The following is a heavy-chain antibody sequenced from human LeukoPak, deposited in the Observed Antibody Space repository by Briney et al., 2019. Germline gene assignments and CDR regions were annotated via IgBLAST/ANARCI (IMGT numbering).Heavy chain of an antibody. D-gene: IGHD2-2*01. CDR3: ARAGICTSCFLIGPVD. J-gene: IGHJ4*02. V-gene: IGHV1-3*01. CDR2: INAGNGNT. CDR1: GYTFTGYA. Sequence: ASVKVSCKASGYTFTGYAIHWVRQAPGQSLEWMGWINAGNGNTKYSQKFQGRVTITRDTSASTACMELSSLRSEDTAVYYCARAGICTSCFLIGPVDWGQGTPVTVSS.